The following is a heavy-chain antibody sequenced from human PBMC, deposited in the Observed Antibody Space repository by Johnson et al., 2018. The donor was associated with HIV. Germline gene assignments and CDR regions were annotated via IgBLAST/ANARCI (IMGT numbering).Heavy chain of an antibody. CDR2: ISYDGSNK. J-gene: IGHJ3*02. V-gene: IGHV3-30*03. CDR1: GFTFSNYG. CDR3: ARATYYDSRDDAFDI. Sequence: QVQLVESGGGVVQPGTSLRLSCAASGFTFSNYGMHWVRQAPGKGLEWVAVISYDGSNKYDADSVKGRFTISRDNSKRTLYLQMNSLRAEDTAVYYCARATYYDSRDDAFDIWGQGTMVTVSS. D-gene: IGHD3-22*01.